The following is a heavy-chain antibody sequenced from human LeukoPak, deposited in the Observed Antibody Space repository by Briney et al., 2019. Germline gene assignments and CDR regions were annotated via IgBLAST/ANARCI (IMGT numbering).Heavy chain of an antibody. D-gene: IGHD3-10*01. CDR2: INHSGST. CDR1: GGSFSGYY. CDR3: ARAGAARAYYYYGMDV. V-gene: IGHV4-34*01. Sequence: PSETLSLTCAVYGGSFSGYYWGWIRPPPGKGLEWIGEINHSGSTNYNPSLKSRVTISVDTSKTQFSLKLRSVTAADTAVYYCARAGAARAYYYYGMDVWGQGTTVTVSS. J-gene: IGHJ6*02.